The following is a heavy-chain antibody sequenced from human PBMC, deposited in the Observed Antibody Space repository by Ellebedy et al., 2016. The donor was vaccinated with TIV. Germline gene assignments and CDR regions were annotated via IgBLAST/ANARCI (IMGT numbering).Heavy chain of an antibody. CDR3: ARDYSSSTDFDN. CDR2: INPNSGGT. CDR1: GYTFTSYG. J-gene: IGHJ4*02. D-gene: IGHD6-6*01. Sequence: ASVKVSCKASGYTFTSYGISWVRQAPGQGLEWMGWINPNSGGTNFAQKFQGRVTMTRDTSISTAYMELSRLRSDDTAVYYFARDYSSSTDFDNWGQGTLVTVSS. V-gene: IGHV1-2*02.